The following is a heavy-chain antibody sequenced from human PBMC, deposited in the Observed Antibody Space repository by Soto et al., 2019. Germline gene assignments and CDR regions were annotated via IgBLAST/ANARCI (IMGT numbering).Heavy chain of an antibody. CDR1: GYTFTSYA. D-gene: IGHD3-10*01. V-gene: IGHV1-3*01. J-gene: IGHJ6*03. Sequence: ASVKVSCKASGYTFTSYAMHWVRQAPGQRLEWMGWINAGNGNTKYSQKFQGRVTITRDTSASTAYMELSSLRSEDTAVYYCVVSRTAPGNYYYYMDVWGKGTTVTV. CDR2: INAGNGNT. CDR3: VVSRTAPGNYYYYMDV.